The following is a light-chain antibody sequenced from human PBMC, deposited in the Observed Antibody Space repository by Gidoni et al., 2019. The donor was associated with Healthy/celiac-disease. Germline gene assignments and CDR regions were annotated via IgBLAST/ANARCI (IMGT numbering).Light chain of an antibody. V-gene: IGLV1-47*02. CDR2: SNN. CDR1: SSNIGSNY. CDR3: AAWDDSLSGLRV. Sequence: QSVLTQPPSASGPPGQRVTISCSGSSSNIGSNYVYWYQQLPGTAPKLLIYSNNQRPSGVPDRFSGSKSGTSASLAISGLRSEDEADYYCAAWDDSLSGLRVFGTGTKVTVL. J-gene: IGLJ1*01.